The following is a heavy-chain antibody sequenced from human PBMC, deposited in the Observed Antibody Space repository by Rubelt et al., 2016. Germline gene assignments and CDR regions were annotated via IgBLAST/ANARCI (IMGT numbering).Heavy chain of an antibody. CDR2: INHSGST. Sequence: QVQLQQWGAGLLKPSETLSLTCAVYGGSFSGYYWCWIRPLPGKGLVWTGDINHSGSTNYNPSLKSRVTIAVDASKYQFPLKLGAVSGADTAVYSCARGLARAAAAPRRFWFDPWGQGTLVTVSS. V-gene: IGHV4-34*01. J-gene: IGHJ5*02. D-gene: IGHD6-13*01. CDR3: ARGLARAAAAPRRFWFDP. CDR1: GGSFSGYY.